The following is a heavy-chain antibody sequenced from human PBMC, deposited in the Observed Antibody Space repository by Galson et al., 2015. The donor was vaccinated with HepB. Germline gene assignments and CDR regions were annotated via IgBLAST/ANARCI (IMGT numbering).Heavy chain of an antibody. CDR3: AKDRGYGSPPYGFDI. J-gene: IGHJ3*02. CDR1: GFTFANYA. V-gene: IGHV3-23*01. Sequence: SLRLSCAASGFTFANYAMNWVRQAPGKGLEWVSVISGSGGNTYSADSVKGRFTISRDNSKNTLYLQMNSLRAEDTAEYYCAKDRGYGSPPYGFDIWGQGTMVTVSS. D-gene: IGHD2-15*01. CDR2: ISGSGGNT.